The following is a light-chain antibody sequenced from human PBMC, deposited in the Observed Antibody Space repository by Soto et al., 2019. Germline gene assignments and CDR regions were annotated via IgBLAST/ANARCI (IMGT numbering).Light chain of an antibody. J-gene: IGKJ1*01. CDR1: RHISTY. CDR3: QQSSTIPRT. Sequence: DIQMTQSPSSLSASVGDRVTISCRSSRHISTYLNWYQHKPGKAPKLLVYAASTLQSGVPSRFSGSGSGTDFRLTISSLQPEDFATYYCQQSSTIPRTFGQGTKVDI. V-gene: IGKV1-39*01. CDR2: AAS.